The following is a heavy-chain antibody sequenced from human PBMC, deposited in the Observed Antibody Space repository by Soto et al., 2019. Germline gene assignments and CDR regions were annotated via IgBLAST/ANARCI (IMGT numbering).Heavy chain of an antibody. D-gene: IGHD2-2*01. Sequence: EVQLLESGGGLVQPGGSLRLSCAASGFTFSSYAMSWVRQAPGKGLEWVSTISNSGGRTYYADSVKGRFAISRDNSKNTLYLQMTSLRPEDTAVYYCASSSTVLLPTAMTGWFDPWGQRTLVTVSS. V-gene: IGHV3-23*01. CDR1: GFTFSSYA. CDR3: ASSSTVLLPTAMTGWFDP. J-gene: IGHJ5*02. CDR2: ISNSGGRT.